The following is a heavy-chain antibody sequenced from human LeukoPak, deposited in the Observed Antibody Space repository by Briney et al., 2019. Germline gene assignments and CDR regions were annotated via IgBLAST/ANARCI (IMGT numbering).Heavy chain of an antibody. CDR3: ARSSGRSPNRDYMDV. J-gene: IGHJ6*03. V-gene: IGHV1-18*01. Sequence: GASVKVSCKTSGYSSTNYGIGWVRQAPGQGPEWIGWISGYNGNTHFAQTFQGRVTMTTDTFMTTAYLELRSLRPDDTAVYYCARSSGRSPNRDYMDVWGKGTTVTISS. CDR1: GYSSTNYG. D-gene: IGHD1-14*01. CDR2: ISGYNGNT.